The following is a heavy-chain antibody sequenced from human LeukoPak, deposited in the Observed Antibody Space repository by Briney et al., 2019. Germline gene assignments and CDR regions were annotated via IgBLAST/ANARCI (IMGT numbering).Heavy chain of an antibody. V-gene: IGHV4-38-2*02. CDR1: GYSISSGFY. CDR2: IYHSGST. CDR3: AGTYYYGSGSRQFAFDI. Sequence: SETLSLTCTVSGYSISSGFYWGWIRQPPGKGLEWIGSIYHSGSTYYNPSLKSRVTISVDTSKNQFSLKLSSVTAADTAVYYCAGTYYYGSGSRQFAFDIWGQGTMVTVSS. J-gene: IGHJ3*02. D-gene: IGHD3-10*01.